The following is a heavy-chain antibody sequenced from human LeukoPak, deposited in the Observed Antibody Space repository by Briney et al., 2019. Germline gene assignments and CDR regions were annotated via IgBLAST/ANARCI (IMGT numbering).Heavy chain of an antibody. CDR1: GGSFSGYY. V-gene: IGHV4-34*01. J-gene: IGHJ3*02. D-gene: IGHD6-13*01. CDR2: INHSGST. Sequence: PSETLSLTCAVYGGSFSGYYWSWIRQPPGKGLEWIGEINHSGSTNYNPSLKSRVTLSVDTSKNQFSLKLSSVTAADTAVYYCARGILGQQLVNAFDIWGQGTMVTVSS. CDR3: ARGILGQQLVNAFDI.